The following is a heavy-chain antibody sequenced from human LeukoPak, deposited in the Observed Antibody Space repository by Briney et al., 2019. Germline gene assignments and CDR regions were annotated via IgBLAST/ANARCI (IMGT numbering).Heavy chain of an antibody. V-gene: IGHV4-59*01. D-gene: IGHD3-10*01. CDR3: ASYYGSGTYSGYVDY. CDR2: VYHSGST. J-gene: IGHJ4*02. CDR1: GGSLNNYH. Sequence: SETLSLTCAVSGGSLNNYHWSWIRQPPGKGLEWIGCVYHSGSTNYNPSLNSRVTMSVDTSKNQFSLRLSSVTAADTAVYYCASYYGSGTYSGYVDYWGQGTLVTV.